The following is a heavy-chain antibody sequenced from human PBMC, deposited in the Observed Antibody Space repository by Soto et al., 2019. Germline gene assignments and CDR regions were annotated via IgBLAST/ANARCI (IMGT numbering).Heavy chain of an antibody. D-gene: IGHD2-21*02. CDR2: IYHSGST. J-gene: IGHJ6*02. V-gene: IGHV4-4*02. CDR3: ARVCGGDCYTNSYYYYGMDV. Sequence: PSETLSLTCPVSGGSISSSNWWRWVRQPPGKGLEWIGEIYHSGSTNYNPSLKSRVTISVDKSKNQFSLKLSSVTAADTAVYYCARVCGGDCYTNSYYYYGMDVWGQGTTVT. CDR1: GGSISSSNW.